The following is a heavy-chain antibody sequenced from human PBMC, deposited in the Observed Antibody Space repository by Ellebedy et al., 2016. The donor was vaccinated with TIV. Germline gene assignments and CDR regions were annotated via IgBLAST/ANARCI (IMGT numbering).Heavy chain of an antibody. CDR2: IFDTGST. CDR3: ARSLMIFSFDKCYFDF. J-gene: IGHJ2*01. D-gene: IGHD3/OR15-3a*01. CDR1: GGSISGSSYY. Sequence: SETLSLTCTVSGGSISGSSYYRGWIRQPPGKGLEWIGNIFDTGSTYYNPSLKSRVIISVDTSKNQFSLKLSSVTAADTAVYYCARSLMIFSFDKCYFDFWGRGTLVTVSS. V-gene: IGHV4-39*01.